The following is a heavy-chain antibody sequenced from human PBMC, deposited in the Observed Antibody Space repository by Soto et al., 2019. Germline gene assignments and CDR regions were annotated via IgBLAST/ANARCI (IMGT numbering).Heavy chain of an antibody. CDR2: ISPYNGRT. J-gene: IGHJ6*02. V-gene: IGHV1-18*01. Sequence: QVHLVQSGAEVEKPGASVKVSCKASGYSFSNYGIAWVRQAPGQGPEWMGWISPYNGRTKYAQNVKGRVVMTTDISTNTVYLELRSLRSDDTAIYYCGRCSTDSYAMDVWGQGTTVTVYS. CDR3: GRCSTDSYAMDV. D-gene: IGHD2-2*01. CDR1: GYSFSNYG.